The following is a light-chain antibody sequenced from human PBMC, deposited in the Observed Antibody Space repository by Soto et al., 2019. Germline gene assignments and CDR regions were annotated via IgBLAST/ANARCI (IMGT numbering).Light chain of an antibody. J-gene: IGKJ4*01. CDR1: QTVNTY. CDR3: QQRYNWLT. CDR2: GAS. V-gene: IGKV3-11*01. Sequence: EIVLTQSPATLSLAPWERAAVSFSAKQTVNTYLSWYQHKPGQAPRLLIYGASNRATGIPARFSGSGSGTDSTLTISSLEPEDSAVYYCQQRYNWLTFGGGTKVDIK.